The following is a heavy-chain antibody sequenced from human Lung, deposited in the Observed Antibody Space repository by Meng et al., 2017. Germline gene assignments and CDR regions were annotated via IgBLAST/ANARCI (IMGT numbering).Heavy chain of an antibody. V-gene: IGHV1-2*06. CDR2: INPKSGDT. CDR1: GYTFPDYW. D-gene: IGHD6-13*01. Sequence: QVQLVQSGVEVKKPGASGKVSCKASGYTFPDYWLHWVRRAPGQGLEWMGRINPKSGDTHYAQRFQGRVTMTGDTSISTAYMELSGLRSDDTAMYYCARDEDISAAGKLFGDYWGQGTLVTVSS. CDR3: ARDEDISAAGKLFGDY. J-gene: IGHJ4*02.